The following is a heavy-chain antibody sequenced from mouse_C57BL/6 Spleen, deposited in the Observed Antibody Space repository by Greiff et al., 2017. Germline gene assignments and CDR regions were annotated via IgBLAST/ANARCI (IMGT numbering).Heavy chain of an antibody. V-gene: IGHV1-55*01. J-gene: IGHJ4*01. CDR3: ARWGGNYDYAMDY. Sequence: QVQLQQPGAELVKPGASVKMSCKASGYTFTSYWITWVKPRPGQGLEWIGDIYPGSGSTNYNEKFKSKATLTVDTSSSTAYMQLSSLTSEDSAVYFCARWGGNYDYAMDYWGQGTSVTVSS. D-gene: IGHD2-1*01. CDR1: GYTFTSYW. CDR2: IYPGSGST.